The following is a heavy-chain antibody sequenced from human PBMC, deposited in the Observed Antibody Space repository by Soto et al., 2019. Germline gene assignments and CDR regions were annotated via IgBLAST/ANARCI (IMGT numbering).Heavy chain of an antibody. D-gene: IGHD4-4*01. Sequence: GESLKISCKGSGYSFTSYWISWVRQMPGKGLEWMGRIDPSDSYTNYSPSFQGHVTISADKSINTAYLQWSSLKASDTAMYYCARRSTTVTNYYYGMDVWGQGTTVTVSS. CDR1: GYSFTSYW. V-gene: IGHV5-10-1*01. CDR2: IDPSDSYT. J-gene: IGHJ6*02. CDR3: ARRSTTVTNYYYGMDV.